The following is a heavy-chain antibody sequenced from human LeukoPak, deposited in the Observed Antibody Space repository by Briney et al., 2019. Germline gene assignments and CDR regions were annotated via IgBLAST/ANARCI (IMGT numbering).Heavy chain of an antibody. Sequence: SVKVSCKASGGTFSSYAISWVRQAPGQGLEWMGGIIPIFGTANYAQKFQGRVTITADESTSTAYMELSSLRSEDTAVYYCARDGPHYDSSGYYFDYWGQGTLVTVSS. V-gene: IGHV1-69*13. CDR2: IIPIFGTA. CDR1: GGTFSSYA. D-gene: IGHD3-22*01. CDR3: ARDGPHYDSSGYYFDY. J-gene: IGHJ4*02.